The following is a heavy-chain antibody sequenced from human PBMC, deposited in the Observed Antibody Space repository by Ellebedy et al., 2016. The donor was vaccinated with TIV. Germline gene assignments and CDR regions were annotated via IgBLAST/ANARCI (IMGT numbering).Heavy chain of an antibody. CDR3: KGYDARGN. J-gene: IGHJ4*02. V-gene: IGHV3-21*01. Sequence: PGGSLRLSCAASGFTFSSYSMNWVRQAPGKGLGWVSSISSNSNYIYYADSVRGRFTISRDNSKNTLYLQMSSLRVEDTAVYCAKGYDARGNWGQGTLVTVSS. CDR2: ISSNSNYI. CDR1: GFTFSSYS. D-gene: IGHD3-3*01.